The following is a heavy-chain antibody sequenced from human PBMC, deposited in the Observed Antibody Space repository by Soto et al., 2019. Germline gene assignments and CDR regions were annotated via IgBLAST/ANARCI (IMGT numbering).Heavy chain of an antibody. CDR1: GFTFSSYA. CDR3: AKDKAAMVAIDY. CDR2: ISGSGGST. Sequence: GESLKISCAASGFTFSSYAMSWVRQAPGKGLEWVSAISGSGGSTYYADSVKGRFTISRDNSKNTLYLQMNSLRAEDTAVYYCAKDKAAMVAIDYWGQGTLVTVSS. D-gene: IGHD5-18*01. V-gene: IGHV3-23*01. J-gene: IGHJ4*02.